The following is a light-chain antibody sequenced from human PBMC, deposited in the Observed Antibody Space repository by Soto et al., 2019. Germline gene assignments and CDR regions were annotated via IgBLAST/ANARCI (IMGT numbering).Light chain of an antibody. CDR1: QGINKR. CDR3: QQANSFPLT. J-gene: IGKJ4*01. Sequence: DIQMAQSPSSVSAAVGDRVTITCRASQGINKRLAWYQQKPGKAPQLLISAASTLRSGVPSRFSGSGSGTDFILTISNLQPEDFATYFCQQANSFPLTFGGGTRVEI. CDR2: AAS. V-gene: IGKV1-12*01.